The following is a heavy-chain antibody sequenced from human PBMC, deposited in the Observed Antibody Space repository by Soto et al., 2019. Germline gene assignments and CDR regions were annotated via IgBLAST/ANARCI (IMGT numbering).Heavy chain of an antibody. V-gene: IGHV3-30*04. CDR3: ARNSRATVAGAPDY. CDR2: ISYDGSNK. CDR1: GFTFSSYA. D-gene: IGHD6-19*01. J-gene: IGHJ4*02. Sequence: PGGSLRLSCAASGFTFSSYAMHWVRQAPGKGLEWVAVISYDGSNKDYVESVKGRFTISRDNSKNTLYLQINSLRVEDTAVFYCARNSRATVAGAPDYWGQGTLVTVSS.